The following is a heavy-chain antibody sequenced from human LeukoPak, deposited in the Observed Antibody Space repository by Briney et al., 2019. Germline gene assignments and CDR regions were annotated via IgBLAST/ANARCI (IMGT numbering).Heavy chain of an antibody. V-gene: IGHV4-59*08. J-gene: IGHJ3*02. CDR1: GGSISDNY. CDR3: AKQSVAGHAFDI. CDR2: IYYSGST. Sequence: PSETLSLTCTVSGGSISDNYWSWIRQPPGKGLEWIGYIYYSGSTNYNPSLKSRVTISVDTSKNQFSLKLSSVTAADTAVYYCAKQSVAGHAFDIWGQGTMVTVSS. D-gene: IGHD6-19*01.